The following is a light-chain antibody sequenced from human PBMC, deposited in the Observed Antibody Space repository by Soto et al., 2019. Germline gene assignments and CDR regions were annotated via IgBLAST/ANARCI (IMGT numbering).Light chain of an antibody. CDR1: QSVSSN. Sequence: ERVMTQSPATLSVSPGERATLSCRASQSVSSNLAWYQQKPGQAPRLLIYGASTRATDIPPRFSGSGSGTEFTLTISSLQSEDFAVYYCQQYYTWPSWTFGQGTKVDIK. CDR3: QQYYTWPSWT. V-gene: IGKV3-15*01. J-gene: IGKJ1*01. CDR2: GAS.